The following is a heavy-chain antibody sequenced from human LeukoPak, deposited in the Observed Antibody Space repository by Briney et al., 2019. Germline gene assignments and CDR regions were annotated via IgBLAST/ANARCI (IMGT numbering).Heavy chain of an antibody. J-gene: IGHJ4*02. CDR1: GYTFTSYD. D-gene: IGHD1-26*01. CDR3: PRVRVGATRGAY. Sequence: ASVKVSCKASGYTFTSYDINWVRQATGQGLEWMGWMNPNSGNTGYAQKFQGRVTMTRNTSISTAYMELSSLRSEDTAVYYCPRVRVGATRGAYWGQGTLFTVSS. V-gene: IGHV1-8*01. CDR2: MNPNSGNT.